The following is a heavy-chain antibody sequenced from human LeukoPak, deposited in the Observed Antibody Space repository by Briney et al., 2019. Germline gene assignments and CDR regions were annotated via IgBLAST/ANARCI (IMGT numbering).Heavy chain of an antibody. CDR3: ARTVVPAAIAPGNYYMDV. CDR2: IDRHGRT. J-gene: IGHJ6*03. V-gene: IGHV4-34*01. D-gene: IGHD2-2*01. CDR1: GGSFSDYY. Sequence: KPSETLSLTCAVYGGSFSDYYWSWIRQPPGKGLEWIGEIDRHGRTNYSPSLKSRVSFSVDTSKNQFSLTLTSVTAADTAVYYCARTVVPAAIAPGNYYMDVWGKGTTVTVSS.